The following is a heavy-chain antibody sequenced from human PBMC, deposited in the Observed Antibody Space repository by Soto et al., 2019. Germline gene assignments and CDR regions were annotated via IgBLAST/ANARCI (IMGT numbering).Heavy chain of an antibody. CDR1: GFSLSTGGVG. CDR3: AHSRCGGDCLRSYSSHDYYGMDV. V-gene: IGHV2-5*02. CDR2: IYWDDDK. D-gene: IGHD2-21*02. J-gene: IGHJ6*02. Sequence: QITLKESGPTLVKPTQTLTLTCTFSGFSLSTGGVGVGWIRQPPGKALEWLALIYWDDDKRYSPSLKSRLTVTQDTSKNQVVLTMTNMDPVDTATYYCAHSRCGGDCLRSYSSHDYYGMDVWGQGTTVTVSS.